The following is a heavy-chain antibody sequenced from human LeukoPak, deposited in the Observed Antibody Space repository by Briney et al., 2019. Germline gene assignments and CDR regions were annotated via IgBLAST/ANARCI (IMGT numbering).Heavy chain of an antibody. J-gene: IGHJ4*02. Sequence: RASETLSLTCTVSGGSISSGDYYWSWIRQPPGKGLEWIGYIYYSGSTYYNPSLKSRVTIPVDTSKNQFSLKLSSVTAADTAVYYCARAHSKDIVVVPAALDYWGQGTLVTVSS. CDR1: GGSISSGDYY. CDR3: ARAHSKDIVVVPAALDY. D-gene: IGHD2-2*01. CDR2: IYYSGST. V-gene: IGHV4-30-4*01.